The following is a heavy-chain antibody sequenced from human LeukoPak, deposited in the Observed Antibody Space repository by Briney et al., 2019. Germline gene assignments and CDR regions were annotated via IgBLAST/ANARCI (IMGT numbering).Heavy chain of an antibody. V-gene: IGHV1-69*13. Sequence: WASVKVSCKASGGTFGSYAISWVRQAPGQGLEWMGGIIPIFGTANYAQKFQGRVTITADESTSTAYMELSSLRSEDTAVYYCARGGSGYSGYGWGQGTLVTVSS. J-gene: IGHJ4*02. CDR1: GGTFGSYA. CDR2: IIPIFGTA. CDR3: ARGGSGYSGYG. D-gene: IGHD5-12*01.